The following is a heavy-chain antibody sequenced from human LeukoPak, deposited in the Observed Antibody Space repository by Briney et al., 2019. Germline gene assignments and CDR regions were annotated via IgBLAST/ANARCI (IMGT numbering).Heavy chain of an antibody. CDR1: GFTFSSYA. Sequence: QPGGSLRLSCAASGFTFSSYAMHWVRQAPGKGLEWVAVISYDGSNKYSADSVKGRFTISRDNSKNTLYLQMNSLRAEDTAVYYCAREGFLNAFDIWGQGTMVTVSS. V-gene: IGHV3-30-3*01. CDR2: ISYDGSNK. J-gene: IGHJ3*02. CDR3: AREGFLNAFDI.